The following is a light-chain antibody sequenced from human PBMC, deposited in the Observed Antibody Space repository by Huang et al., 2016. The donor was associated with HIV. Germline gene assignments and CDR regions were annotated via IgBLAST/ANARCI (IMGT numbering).Light chain of an antibody. CDR3: QQYDGYPWT. CDR2: DVS. V-gene: IGKV1-5*01. J-gene: IGKJ1*01. CDR1: QSFTTW. Sequence: DIQMIQSPSTLSASVGDRVTITCRSSQSFTTWLAWYQQKPGKAPKLLIYDVSILESGVPSRFSGSGSGTEFTLTISSLQPDDFATYYCQQYDGYPWTVGQGTKVEIK.